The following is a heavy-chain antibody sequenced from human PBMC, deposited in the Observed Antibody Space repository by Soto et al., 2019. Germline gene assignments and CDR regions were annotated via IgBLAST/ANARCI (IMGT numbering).Heavy chain of an antibody. CDR3: ARSTGYYDFWSGYYKALTGFDY. CDR1: GGSFSGYY. D-gene: IGHD3-3*01. CDR2: INHSGST. Sequence: RSLTCAVYGGSFSGYYWSWIRQPPGKGLEWIGEINHSGSTNYNPSLKSRVTISVDTSKNQFSLKLSSVTAADTAVYYCARSTGYYDFWSGYYKALTGFDYWGQGTLVTVS. J-gene: IGHJ4*02. V-gene: IGHV4-34*01.